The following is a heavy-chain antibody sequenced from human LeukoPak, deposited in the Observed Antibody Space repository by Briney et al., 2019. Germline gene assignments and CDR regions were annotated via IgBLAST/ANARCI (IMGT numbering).Heavy chain of an antibody. Sequence: GGSLRLSWAASGFTFSSYGMHWVRQAPGKGLEWVAVIWYDGSNKYYADSVKGRFTISRDNSKNTLYLQMNSLRAEDTAVYYCAREGQQLGYFDYWGQGTLVTVSS. CDR1: GFTFSSYG. D-gene: IGHD6-13*01. J-gene: IGHJ4*02. CDR3: AREGQQLGYFDY. V-gene: IGHV3-33*01. CDR2: IWYDGSNK.